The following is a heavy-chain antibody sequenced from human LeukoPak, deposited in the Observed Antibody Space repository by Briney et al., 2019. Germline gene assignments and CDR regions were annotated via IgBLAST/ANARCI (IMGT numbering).Heavy chain of an antibody. J-gene: IGHJ4*02. V-gene: IGHV3-23*01. Sequence: GGSLRLSCAASGFTFSTFAMIWVRQPPGKGLEWASSIFPSGGEIHYADSVRGRFTISRDNSKSTLSLQMNSLRAEDTAIYYCATYRQVLLPFESWGQGTLVIVSS. CDR1: GFTFSTFA. D-gene: IGHD2-8*02. CDR3: ATYRQVLLPFES. CDR2: IFPSGGEI.